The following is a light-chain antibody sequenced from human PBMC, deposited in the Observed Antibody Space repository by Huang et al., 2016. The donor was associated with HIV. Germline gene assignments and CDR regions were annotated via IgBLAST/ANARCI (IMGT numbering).Light chain of an antibody. J-gene: IGKJ2*01. Sequence: DIRLTQSPSSLSASVGDRVTITCRASQTISSYLNWYQQKPGKAPKGVIYTASRLQSWVPSRFTGSGSGTDYTLTSSNLQPEDLETYYCQQSYAAPYTFGQGTKLEIK. CDR3: QQSYAAPYT. V-gene: IGKV1-39*01. CDR1: QTISSY. CDR2: TAS.